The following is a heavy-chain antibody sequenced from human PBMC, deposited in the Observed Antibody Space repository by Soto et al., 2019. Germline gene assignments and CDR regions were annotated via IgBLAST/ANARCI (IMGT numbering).Heavy chain of an antibody. CDR2: ISYDGSAK. CDR1: GFTFSSYG. J-gene: IGHJ4*02. Sequence: QVQLVESGGGVVQPGTSLTLPCVASGFTFSSYGMHWVRQAPGKGLEWVALISYDGSAKYYADSVKGRFTISRDNSRNTLYLEMNSLRVEDTAVYYCANGHQNHYGGSSVPDYWGKGILLTVSS. V-gene: IGHV3-30*18. D-gene: IGHD4-17*01. CDR3: ANGHQNHYGGSSVPDY.